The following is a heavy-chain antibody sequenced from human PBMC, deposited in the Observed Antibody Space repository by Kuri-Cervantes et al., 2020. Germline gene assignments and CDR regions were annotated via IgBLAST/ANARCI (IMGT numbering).Heavy chain of an antibody. CDR3: ARLNSNYEDY. V-gene: IGHV4-61*01. Sequence: SETLSLTCTVSGGSVSSGTFYWTWIRQPPGQGLEWIGYSFYSGSTNYNPFLKSRVTILVDTSKNKFSLKLSSVTAADTAVYYCARLNSNYEDYWGQGTLDTVSS. J-gene: IGHJ4*02. D-gene: IGHD4-11*01. CDR1: GGSVSSGTFY. CDR2: SFYSGST.